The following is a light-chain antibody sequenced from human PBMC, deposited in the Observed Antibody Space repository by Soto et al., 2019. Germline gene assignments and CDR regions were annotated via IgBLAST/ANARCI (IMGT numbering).Light chain of an antibody. J-gene: IGLJ2*01. CDR1: SSDVGGYNY. Sequence: QFALTQPASVSGSPGQSITISCTGTSSDVGGYNYVSWYQQHPGKAPKLMIYDVSNRPSGVSNRFSGSKSGNTASLTISGLQAEDEADYYCSSYTSSSPFGGGTKLTVL. CDR3: SSYTSSSP. V-gene: IGLV2-14*01. CDR2: DVS.